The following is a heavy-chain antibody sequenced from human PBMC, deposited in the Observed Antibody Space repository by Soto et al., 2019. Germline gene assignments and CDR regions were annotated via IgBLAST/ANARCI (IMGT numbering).Heavy chain of an antibody. D-gene: IGHD6-19*01. V-gene: IGHV1-2*04. CDR1: GYTFTGYY. Sequence: QVQLVQSGAEVKKPGASVKVSCKASGYTFTGYYMHWVRQAPGQGLEWMGWINPNSGGTNYAQKFQGWVTMTRDTSISTAYMELSRLRSDDTAVCYCARDSHSSGWYASDYWGQGTLVTVSS. CDR2: INPNSGGT. CDR3: ARDSHSSGWYASDY. J-gene: IGHJ4*02.